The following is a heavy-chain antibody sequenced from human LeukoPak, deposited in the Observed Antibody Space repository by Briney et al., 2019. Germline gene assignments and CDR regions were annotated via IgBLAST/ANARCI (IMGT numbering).Heavy chain of an antibody. V-gene: IGHV3-66*01. J-gene: IGHJ3*02. CDR3: AKELATMNAVDI. CDR1: GFTVSSNY. D-gene: IGHD5-24*01. CDR2: IYSGGST. Sequence: PGGSLRLSCAASGFTVSSNYMSWVRQAPGKGLEWVSVIYSGGSTDYKDSVKDRFIISRDNSKNTLYLQMNSLRAEDTAVYYCAKELATMNAVDIWGQGTMVTVSS.